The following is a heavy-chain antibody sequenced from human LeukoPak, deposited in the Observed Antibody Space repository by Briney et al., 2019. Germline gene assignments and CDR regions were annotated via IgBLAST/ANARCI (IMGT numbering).Heavy chain of an antibody. CDR2: IYYSGST. J-gene: IGHJ5*02. Sequence: PSETLSLTCAVYGGSFSGYYWGWIRQPPGKGLEWIGSIYYSGSTYYNPSLKSRVTISVDTSKNQFSLKLSSVTAADTAVYYCARGDDSSSWFENWFDPWGQGTLVTVSS. V-gene: IGHV4-34*01. CDR1: GGSFSGYY. D-gene: IGHD6-13*01. CDR3: ARGDDSSSWFENWFDP.